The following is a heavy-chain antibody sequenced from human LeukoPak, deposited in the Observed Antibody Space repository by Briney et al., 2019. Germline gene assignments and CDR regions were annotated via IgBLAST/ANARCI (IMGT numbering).Heavy chain of an antibody. CDR3: ARLGGYSDH. J-gene: IGHJ5*02. V-gene: IGHV4-4*09. Sequence: SETLSLTCSVSDGSINSYYWSWIRQPPGKGLEWIGYIHSSGATHYNPSLKSRVTTSLDTPKNQFSLKLSSVTAADTAVYYCARLGGYSDHWGQGTLVTVSS. CDR2: IHSSGAT. CDR1: DGSINSYY. D-gene: IGHD2-21*01.